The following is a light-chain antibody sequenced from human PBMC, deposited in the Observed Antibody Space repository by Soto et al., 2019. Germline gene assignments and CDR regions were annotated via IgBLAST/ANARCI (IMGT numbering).Light chain of an antibody. V-gene: IGKV3-20*01. J-gene: IGKJ1*01. CDR3: QQYGSSGT. CDR1: XXXXXNY. CDR2: GAS. Sequence: EIVLTQSPGXLXLSPXXXXXXXXXAXXXXXXNYLAWYQQKPGQAPRLLIYGASNRATGIPDRFSGSGSGTDFTLTISRLEPEDFAVYYCQQYGSSGTFGQGTKVEIK.